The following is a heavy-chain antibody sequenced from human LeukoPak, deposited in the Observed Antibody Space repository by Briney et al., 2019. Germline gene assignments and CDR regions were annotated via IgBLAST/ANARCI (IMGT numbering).Heavy chain of an antibody. D-gene: IGHD4-17*01. CDR2: TYYRSKWYN. J-gene: IGHJ2*01. V-gene: IGHV6-1*01. CDR1: GDSVSSNSAA. Sequence: SQTLSLTCTISGDSVSSNSAAWNWIRQSPSRGLEWLGRTYYRSKWYNDYAVSVKSRITINPDTSKNQFSLKLSSVTAADTAVYYCARGDYAWWYFDLWGRGTLVTVSS. CDR3: ARGDYAWWYFDL.